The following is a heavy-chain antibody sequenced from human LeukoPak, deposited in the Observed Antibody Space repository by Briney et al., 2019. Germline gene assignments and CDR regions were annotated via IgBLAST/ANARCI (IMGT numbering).Heavy chain of an antibody. CDR1: GFTFSNYA. J-gene: IGHJ4*02. CDR3: ARGWYSFDY. V-gene: IGHV3-23*01. D-gene: IGHD6-19*01. Sequence: GGSLRLSCAASGFTFSNYAMSWVRQAPGKGLEWVACIRNNGDRRYYADSVKGRFTISRDNSKNTLDLQMNSLRAQDKAVYCCARGWYSFDYWGQGTRVTVSS. CDR2: IRNNGDRR.